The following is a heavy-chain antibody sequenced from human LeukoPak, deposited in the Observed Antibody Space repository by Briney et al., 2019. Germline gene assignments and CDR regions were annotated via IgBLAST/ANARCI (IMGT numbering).Heavy chain of an antibody. CDR3: TTAYPDIVVVVAATLGWYYFDH. V-gene: IGHV3-15*01. J-gene: IGHJ4*02. CDR2: IKSKTDGGTT. Sequence: GGSLRLSCAASGFTFSNAWMSWVRQAPGKGLEWVGRIKSKTDGGTTDYAAPVKGRFTISRDDSKNTLYLQMNSLKTEDTAVYYCTTAYPDIVVVVAATLGWYYFDHWGQGTLVTVSS. D-gene: IGHD2-15*01. CDR1: GFTFSNAW.